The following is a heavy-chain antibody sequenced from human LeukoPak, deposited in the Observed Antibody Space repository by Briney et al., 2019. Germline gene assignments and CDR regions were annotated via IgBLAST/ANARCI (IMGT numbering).Heavy chain of an antibody. D-gene: IGHD6-19*01. CDR1: GFTFSNYG. J-gene: IGHJ3*02. CDR3: AKDTDKWLVDAFDI. CDR2: IWYDGSNK. V-gene: IGHV3-33*06. Sequence: GRSLRLSCAASGFTFSNYGMHWVRQAPGKGLEWVAVIWYDGSNKYYADSVKGRFTISRDNSKNTLYLQMNSLRAEDTAVYYCAKDTDKWLVDAFDIWGQGTMVTVSS.